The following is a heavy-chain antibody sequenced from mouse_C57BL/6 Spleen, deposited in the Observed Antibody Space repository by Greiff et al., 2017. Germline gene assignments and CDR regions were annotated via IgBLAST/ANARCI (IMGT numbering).Heavy chain of an antibody. CDR2: ISYDGSN. CDR1: GYSITSGYY. CDR3: ARDGSSPYWYFDV. D-gene: IGHD1-1*01. Sequence: VQLQQSGPGLVKPSQSLSLTCSVTGYSITSGYYWNWIRQFPGNKLEWMGYISYDGSNNYNPSLKNRISITRDTSKNQFFLKLNSVTTEDTATYYCARDGSSPYWYFDVWGTGTTVTVSS. J-gene: IGHJ1*03. V-gene: IGHV3-6*01.